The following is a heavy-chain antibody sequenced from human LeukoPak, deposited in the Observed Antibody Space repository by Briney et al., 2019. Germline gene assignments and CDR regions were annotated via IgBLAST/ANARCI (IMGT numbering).Heavy chain of an antibody. CDR2: ISAYNGNT. Sequence: ASVKVSCKASGYTFTSYGISWVRQDPGQGLEWMGWISAYNGNTNYAQKLQGRVTMTTDTSTSTAYMELRSLRSDDTAVYYCARDGRVRGVIITSRGHYGMDVWGQGTTVTVSS. V-gene: IGHV1-18*01. CDR3: ARDGRVRGVIITSRGHYGMDV. D-gene: IGHD3-10*01. CDR1: GYTFTSYG. J-gene: IGHJ6*02.